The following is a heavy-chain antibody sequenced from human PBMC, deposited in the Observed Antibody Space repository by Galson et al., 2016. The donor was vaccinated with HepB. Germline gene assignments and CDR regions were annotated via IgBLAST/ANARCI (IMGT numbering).Heavy chain of an antibody. V-gene: IGHV1-69*01. Sequence: VKVSCKASGGIFSTFGISWVRQAPGQGLEWMGGIIPMFRTPTYAQKFQGRVTITADEGTRTAYMDLSSLRPEDTALYYCARVADYGDAYYYYAMDVWGPGTTVTVSS. D-gene: IGHD4-17*01. CDR1: GGIFSTFG. J-gene: IGHJ6*02. CDR3: ARVADYGDAYYYYAMDV. CDR2: IIPMFRTP.